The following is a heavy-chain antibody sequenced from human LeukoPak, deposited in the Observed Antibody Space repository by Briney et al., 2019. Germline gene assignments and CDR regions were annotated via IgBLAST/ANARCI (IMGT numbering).Heavy chain of an antibody. CDR2: VSYIDNT. J-gene: IGHJ4*02. CDR1: GYTSPSYG. CDR3: ARDPVPHTSLDY. D-gene: IGHD2-2*01. Sequence: ASVKVSCKASGYTSPSYGISWVRQAPGQGLEWMGWVSYIDNTNYAQKFLGRVTMTRDTSTSTACMELRSLRSDDTAVYYCARDPVPHTSLDYWGQGTLVTVSS. V-gene: IGHV1-18*01.